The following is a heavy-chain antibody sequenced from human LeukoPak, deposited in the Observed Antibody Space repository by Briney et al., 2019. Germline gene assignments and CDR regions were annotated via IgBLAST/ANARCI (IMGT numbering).Heavy chain of an antibody. Sequence: SEALSLTCTVSGGSISSYYWSWIRQPPGKGLEWIGYIYTSGSTNYNPSLKSRVTISVDTSKNQFSLKLSSVTAADTAVYYCARRDLGGRFDYWGQGTLVTVSS. J-gene: IGHJ4*02. CDR2: IYTSGST. CDR3: ARRDLGGRFDY. CDR1: GGSISSYY. D-gene: IGHD1-14*01. V-gene: IGHV4-4*09.